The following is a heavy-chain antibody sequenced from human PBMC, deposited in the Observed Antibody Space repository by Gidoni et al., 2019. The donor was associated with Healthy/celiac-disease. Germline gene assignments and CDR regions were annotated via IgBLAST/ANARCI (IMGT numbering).Heavy chain of an antibody. V-gene: IGHV3-30*04. CDR1: GFTFGSYA. CDR2: ISYDGSNK. J-gene: IGHJ4*02. Sequence: VQLVESGGGVVQPGRSLRLSCAASGFTFGSYARHWVRQAPGKGLEWVAVISYDGSNKYYADSVKGRFTISRDNSKNTLYLQMNSLRAEDTAVYYCARDRSILLWFGELEGGFDYWGQGTLVTVSS. CDR3: ARDRSILLWFGELEGGFDY. D-gene: IGHD3-10*01.